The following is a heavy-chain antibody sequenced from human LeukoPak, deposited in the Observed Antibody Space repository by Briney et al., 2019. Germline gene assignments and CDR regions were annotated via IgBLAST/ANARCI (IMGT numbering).Heavy chain of an antibody. V-gene: IGHV3-30*02. CDR1: GFTFSNYG. J-gene: IGHJ4*02. CDR3: ARRRDGYSFSFDY. D-gene: IGHD5-24*01. Sequence: GGSLRLSCAASGFTFSNYGMHWVRPAPGKGLEWVAFIRYDGSNKYYAETVKGRFTISRDNSKNTLYLQMNSLRTEDTAVYYCARRRDGYSFSFDYWGQGTLVTVSS. CDR2: IRYDGSNK.